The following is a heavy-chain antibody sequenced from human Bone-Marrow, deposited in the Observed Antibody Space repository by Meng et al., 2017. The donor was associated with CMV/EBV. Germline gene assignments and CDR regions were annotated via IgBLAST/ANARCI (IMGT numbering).Heavy chain of an antibody. Sequence: ASVKVSCKTSGYTFSDFGISWVRQAPGQGLEWVGWISPNNGNTNYVQRIQGRATMTTDTATSTAYLELSSLRSEDTAVYYCAREPPLARHFDYWGQGTPVTVSS. CDR2: ISPNNGNT. CDR3: AREPPLARHFDY. CDR1: GYTFSDFG. V-gene: IGHV1-18*01. D-gene: IGHD3-16*01. J-gene: IGHJ4*02.